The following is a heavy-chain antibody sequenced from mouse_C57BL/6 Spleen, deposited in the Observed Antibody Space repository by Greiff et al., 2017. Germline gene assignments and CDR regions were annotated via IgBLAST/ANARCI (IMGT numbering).Heavy chain of an antibody. D-gene: IGHD2-3*01. CDR3: ARPGDGYFMDY. J-gene: IGHJ4*01. Sequence: EVMLVESGGGLVKPGGSLKLSCAASGFTFSDYGMHWVRQAPEKGLEWVAYISSGSRTIYYADTVKGRFNISRDNAKNTQCLQMTSLRSEDTAMYYCARPGDGYFMDYWGQGTSVTVSS. CDR1: GFTFSDYG. CDR2: ISSGSRTI. V-gene: IGHV5-17*01.